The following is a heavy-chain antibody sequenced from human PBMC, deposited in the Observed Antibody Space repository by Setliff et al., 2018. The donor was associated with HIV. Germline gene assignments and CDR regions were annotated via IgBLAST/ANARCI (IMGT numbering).Heavy chain of an antibody. Sequence: GASVKVSCKASGYTFTSYDINWVRQATGQGLEWMGWMNPNSGNTGYAQKFQGRVTMTRNTSISTAYMELSSLRSEDTAVYYCARGGQWLGCGDSTLEGRVVVGAASIIDITNVFQPLSWG. V-gene: IGHV1-8*02. CDR2: MNPNSGNT. D-gene: IGHD6-19*01. CDR3: ARGGQWLGCGDSTLEGRVVVGAASIIDITNVFQPLS. J-gene: IGHJ5*01. CDR1: GYTFTSYD.